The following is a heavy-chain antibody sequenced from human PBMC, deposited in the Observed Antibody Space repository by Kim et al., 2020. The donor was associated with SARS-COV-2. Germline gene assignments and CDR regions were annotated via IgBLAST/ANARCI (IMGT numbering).Heavy chain of an antibody. Sequence: SETLSLTCTVSGGSISSYYWSWIRQPPGKGLEWIGYIYYSGSTKYNPSLKSRVTISVDTSKNQFSLKLSSVTAADTAVYYCARNLVPSSGVDYWGQGTLV. J-gene: IGHJ4*02. CDR3: ARNLVPSSGVDY. CDR1: GGSISSYY. CDR2: IYYSGST. V-gene: IGHV4-59*01. D-gene: IGHD6-25*01.